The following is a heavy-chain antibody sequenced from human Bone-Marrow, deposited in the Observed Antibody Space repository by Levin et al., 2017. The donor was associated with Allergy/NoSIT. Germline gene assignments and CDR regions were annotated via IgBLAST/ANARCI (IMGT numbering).Heavy chain of an antibody. J-gene: IGHJ3*02. V-gene: IGHV1-69*04. Sequence: KISCKASGGTFSSYAISWVRQAPGQGLEWMGRIIPILGIANYAQKFQGRVTITADKSTSTAYMELSSLRSEDTAVYYCARAGDYEGAFDIWGQGTMVTVSS. D-gene: IGHD4-17*01. CDR1: GGTFSSYA. CDR3: ARAGDYEGAFDI. CDR2: IIPILGIA.